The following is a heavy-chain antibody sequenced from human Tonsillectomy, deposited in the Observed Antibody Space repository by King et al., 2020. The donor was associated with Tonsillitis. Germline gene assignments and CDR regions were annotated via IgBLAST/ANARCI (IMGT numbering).Heavy chain of an antibody. Sequence: VQLVESGGGLVQPGGSLKLSCAASGFNFSGSAMHWVRQASGKGLEWVGRIRSKANSYATEYAASVKGRFTISRDDSKNTAYLQMNSLKTEDTAVYYCTRRSASGSSWEAYWGQGTLVTVSS. CDR1: GFNFSGSA. CDR2: IRSKANSYAT. CDR3: TRRSASGSSWEAY. J-gene: IGHJ4*02. V-gene: IGHV3-73*01. D-gene: IGHD6-13*01.